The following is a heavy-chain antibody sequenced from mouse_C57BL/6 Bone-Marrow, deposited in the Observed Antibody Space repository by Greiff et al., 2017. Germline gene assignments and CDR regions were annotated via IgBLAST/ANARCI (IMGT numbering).Heavy chain of an antibody. CDR3: AREGRAHYYGSSYGFAY. V-gene: IGHV1-69*01. D-gene: IGHD1-1*01. CDR1: GYTFTSYW. CDR2: IDPSDSYT. Sequence: QVHVKQPGAELVMPGASVKLSCKASGYTFTSYWMHWVKQRPGQGLEWIGEIDPSDSYTNYNQKFKGKSTLTVDKSSSTAYMQLSSLTSEDSAVYYCAREGRAHYYGSSYGFAYWGQGTLVTVSA. J-gene: IGHJ3*01.